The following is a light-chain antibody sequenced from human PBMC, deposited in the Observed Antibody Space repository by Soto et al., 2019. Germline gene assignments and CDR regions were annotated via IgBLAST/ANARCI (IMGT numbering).Light chain of an antibody. CDR1: SGDIGSYKR. CDR2: EVT. Sequence: QSALTQPASVSGSPGQSITISCTGTSGDIGSYKRVSWYQQHPGKAPKLIIYEVTDRPSGVSNRFSGSKSGNTASLTISGLQAEDEAEYYCSSYTNINTRACVFGTGTKVTVL. CDR3: SSYTNINTRACV. J-gene: IGLJ1*01. V-gene: IGLV2-14*01.